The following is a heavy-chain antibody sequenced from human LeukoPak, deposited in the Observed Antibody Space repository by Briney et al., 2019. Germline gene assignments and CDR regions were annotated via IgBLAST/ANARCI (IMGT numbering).Heavy chain of an antibody. CDR3: ARESCSGGSCYEDY. Sequence: PSETLSLTCTVSGGSISSSSYYWGWIRQPPGKGLEWIGSIYYSGSTYYNPSLKSRVTISVDTSKNQFSLKLSSVTAADTAVYYCARESCSGGSCYEDYWGQGTLVTVSS. J-gene: IGHJ4*02. V-gene: IGHV4-39*07. CDR2: IYYSGST. CDR1: GGSISSSSYY. D-gene: IGHD2-15*01.